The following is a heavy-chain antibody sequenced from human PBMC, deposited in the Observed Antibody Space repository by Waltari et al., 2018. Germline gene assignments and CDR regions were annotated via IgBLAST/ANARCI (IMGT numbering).Heavy chain of an antibody. CDR1: GYTFTGYY. Sequence: QMHLAQSGADVREPGASVKISCKSSGYTFTGYYIHWVRLVPGRGLQYMGWINPDSCGTTHVPRFQGRVTLTKDMSIRTTYMEVRSLTPDDTAVYYCASSRDRRFGMDVWGQGTTVTVSS. D-gene: IGHD3-16*01. CDR3: ASSRDRRFGMDV. J-gene: IGHJ6*02. CDR2: INPDSCGT. V-gene: IGHV1-2*02.